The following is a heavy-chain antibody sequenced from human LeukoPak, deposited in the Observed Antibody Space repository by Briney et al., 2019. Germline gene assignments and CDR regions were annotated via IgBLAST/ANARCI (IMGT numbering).Heavy chain of an antibody. CDR3: ARGGLEPQLWLRLFYFEY. D-gene: IGHD5-18*01. Sequence: ASVKVSCKAFGYTFTSNYMHWVRQAPGQGPEWMGVISPSGGSTTYAQKLQGRVTMTTDTSTSTAYMELRSLRSDDTAVYYCARGGLEPQLWLRLFYFEYWGQGVLVTVSS. CDR2: ISPSGGST. J-gene: IGHJ4*02. V-gene: IGHV1-46*01. CDR1: GYTFTSNY.